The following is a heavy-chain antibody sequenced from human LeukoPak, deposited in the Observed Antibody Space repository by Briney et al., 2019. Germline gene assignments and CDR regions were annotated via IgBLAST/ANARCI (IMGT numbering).Heavy chain of an antibody. V-gene: IGHV4-61*02. CDR2: IYTSGST. D-gene: IGHD5-12*01. Sequence: SETLSLTCTVSGGSISSGSYYWSWIRQPAGKGLEWIGRIYTSGSTNYNPSLKSRVTISVDTSKNQFSLKLSSVTAADTAVYYCARGMNDVDIVATIWFRWFDPWGQGTLVTVSS. CDR3: ARGMNDVDIVATIWFRWFDP. CDR1: GGSISSGSYY. J-gene: IGHJ5*02.